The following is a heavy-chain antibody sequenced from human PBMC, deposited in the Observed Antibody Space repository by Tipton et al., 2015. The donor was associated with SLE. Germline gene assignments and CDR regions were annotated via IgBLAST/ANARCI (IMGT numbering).Heavy chain of an antibody. CDR2: IWYDGSNK. CDR1: GFTFRSYA. Sequence: SLRLSCVASGFTFRSYAMSWVRQTPGKGLEWVAVIWYDGSNKYYADSVKGRFTISRDNSKNTLYLQMSSLRAEDTAVYYCARDNLNAFHIWGQGTMVTVSS. D-gene: IGHD1-20*01. V-gene: IGHV3-33*08. J-gene: IGHJ3*02. CDR3: ARDNLNAFHI.